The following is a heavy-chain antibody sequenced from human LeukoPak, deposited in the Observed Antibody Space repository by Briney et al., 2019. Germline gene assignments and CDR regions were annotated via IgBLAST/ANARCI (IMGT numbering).Heavy chain of an antibody. J-gene: IGHJ4*02. Sequence: GGSLRLSCAASGFTFSSYGMHWVRQAPGKGLEWVAVISYDGSNKYYADSVKGRFTISRDNSKNTLYLQMNSLRAEDTAVYYCAKVNKKMADLDYWGQGTLVTVSS. V-gene: IGHV3-30*18. CDR3: AKVNKKMADLDY. CDR2: ISYDGSNK. CDR1: GFTFSSYG. D-gene: IGHD5-24*01.